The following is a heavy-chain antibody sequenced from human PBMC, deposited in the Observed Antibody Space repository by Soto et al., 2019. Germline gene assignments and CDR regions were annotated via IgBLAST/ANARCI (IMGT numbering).Heavy chain of an antibody. J-gene: IGHJ6*02. CDR3: ARVPAAHNYYYYYYGMDV. CDR1: GGSISSGDYY. Sequence: PSETLSLTCTVSGGSISSGDYYWSWIRQPPGKGLEWIGYIYYSGSTYYNPSLKSRVTISVDTSKNQLSLKLSSVTAADTAVYYCARVPAAHNYYYYYYGMDVWGQGTTVTVSS. D-gene: IGHD2-2*01. CDR2: IYYSGST. V-gene: IGHV4-30-4*01.